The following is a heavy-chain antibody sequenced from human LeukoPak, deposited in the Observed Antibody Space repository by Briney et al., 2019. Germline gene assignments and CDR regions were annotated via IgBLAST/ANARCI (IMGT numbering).Heavy chain of an antibody. CDR1: GGSISSYY. V-gene: IGHV4-4*07. Sequence: SETLSLTCTVSGGSISSYYWSWIRQPAGTALEWIGRIYTSGTITCNPSLKSRVTMSVDTSKNQFSLKLSSVTAADTAVYYCAKSNGYGLVDIWGQGTMVTVSS. CDR3: AKSNGYGLVDI. CDR2: IYTSGTI. J-gene: IGHJ3*02. D-gene: IGHD3-10*01.